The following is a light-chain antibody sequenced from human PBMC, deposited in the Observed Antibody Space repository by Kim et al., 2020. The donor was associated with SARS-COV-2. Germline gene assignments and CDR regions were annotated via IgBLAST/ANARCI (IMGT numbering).Light chain of an antibody. CDR1: QSILYRSNNKND. CDR2: WAS. CDR3: QQYYRTPPT. Sequence: ATINCKSSQSILYRSNNKNDLAWYQQKPGQPPKLLVYWASTRESGVPDRFSGSGSGTDFTLSISSLQAEDVAVYYCQQYYRTPPTFGGGTKVDIK. J-gene: IGKJ4*01. V-gene: IGKV4-1*01.